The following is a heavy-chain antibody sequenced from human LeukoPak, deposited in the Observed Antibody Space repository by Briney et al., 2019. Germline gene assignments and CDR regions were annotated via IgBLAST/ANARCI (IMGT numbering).Heavy chain of an antibody. J-gene: IGHJ4*02. CDR2: ISAYNGNT. V-gene: IGHV1-18*01. CDR3: ARDERAAYCSSTSCNTAIDY. Sequence: ASVKVSCKASGYTFTSYGISWVRQAPGQGLEWMRWISAYNGNTNYAQKLQGRVTMTTDTSTSTAYMELRSLRSDDTAVYYCARDERAAYCSSTSCNTAIDYWGQGTLVTVSS. CDR1: GYTFTSYG. D-gene: IGHD2-2*01.